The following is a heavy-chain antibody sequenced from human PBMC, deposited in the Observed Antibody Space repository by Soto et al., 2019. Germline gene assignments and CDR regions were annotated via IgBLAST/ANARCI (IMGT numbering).Heavy chain of an antibody. CDR2: IIPILGIA. CDR1: GGTFSSYT. V-gene: IGHV1-69*02. J-gene: IGHJ6*02. D-gene: IGHD3-10*01. CDR3: ARGYGSGSYSYYCYFGMDV. Sequence: QVQLVQSGAEVKKPGSSVKVSCKASGGTFSSYTISWVRQAPGQGLEWMGRIIPILGIANYAQKFQGRVTITADQSTSTAYMELRSLRSEDTAVYYCARGYGSGSYSYYCYFGMDVWGQWTTVTVSS.